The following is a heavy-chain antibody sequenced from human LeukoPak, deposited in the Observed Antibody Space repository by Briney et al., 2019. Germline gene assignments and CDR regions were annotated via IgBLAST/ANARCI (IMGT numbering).Heavy chain of an antibody. J-gene: IGHJ4*02. CDR3: ARFWGTLGTSDY. Sequence: ASVKVSCKASGYTFTSYGISWVRQAPGQGLEWMGWISAYIGNTNYAQKLQGRVTITTDTSTSTAYMELRSLRSDDTAVYYCARFWGTLGTSDYCGQGNLVTVSS. CDR1: GYTFTSYG. CDR2: ISAYIGNT. D-gene: IGHD7-27*01. V-gene: IGHV1-18*01.